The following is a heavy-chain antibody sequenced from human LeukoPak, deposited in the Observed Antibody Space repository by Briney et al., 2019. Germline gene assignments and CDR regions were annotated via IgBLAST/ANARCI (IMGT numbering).Heavy chain of an antibody. CDR2: ISRSSDYR. Sequence: PGGSLRLSCAASGFTFSTYSMNWVRQAPGKGLEWVSSISRSSDYRYYRESLKGRFTISRDNAKNSLYLQMDSLRAEDTAVYYCTTTQPNLSCGGDCRTTEAFDIWGQGTMVTVSS. V-gene: IGHV3-21*01. CDR1: GFTFSTYS. CDR3: TTTQPNLSCGGDCRTTEAFDI. D-gene: IGHD2-21*02. J-gene: IGHJ3*02.